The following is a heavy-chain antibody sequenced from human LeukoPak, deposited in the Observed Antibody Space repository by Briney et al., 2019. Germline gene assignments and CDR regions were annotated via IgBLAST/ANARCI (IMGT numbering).Heavy chain of an antibody. CDR1: GFTFGDYA. CDR3: TRDSSTLGLDV. V-gene: IGHV3-49*03. J-gene: IGHJ6*02. Sequence: GGSLRLSCTASGFTFGDYAMSWFRQAPGKGLEWVGFIRSKAYGGTTEYAASVKGRFTISRDDSKSIAYLQMNSLKTEDTAVYYCTRDSSTLGLDVWGQGTMVTVSS. CDR2: IRSKAYGGTT. D-gene: IGHD5/OR15-5a*01.